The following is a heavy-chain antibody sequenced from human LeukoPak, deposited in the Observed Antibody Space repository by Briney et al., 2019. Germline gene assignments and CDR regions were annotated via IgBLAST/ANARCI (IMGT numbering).Heavy chain of an antibody. J-gene: IGHJ4*02. V-gene: IGHV3-23*01. CDR3: AKAIVPVVYTTFDY. CDR2: ISGSGGNT. CDR1: GFTFTTHA. Sequence: GGSLRLSCGASGFTFTTHAMNWVRQAPGKGLEWVSTISGSGGNTYYADSVKGRFTISRDNSQNTLYLQMTSLRVEDTAVYFCAKAIVPVVYTTFDYWGQGTLVTVSS. D-gene: IGHD2-2*01.